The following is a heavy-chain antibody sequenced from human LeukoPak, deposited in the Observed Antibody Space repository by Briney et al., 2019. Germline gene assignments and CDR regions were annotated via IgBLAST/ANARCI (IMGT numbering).Heavy chain of an antibody. CDR3: ARDLSSPYSSGWYQPLLD. CDR1: GYTFTGYY. D-gene: IGHD6-13*01. V-gene: IGHV1-2*02. Sequence: ASVKVSCKASGYTFTGYYMHWVRQATGQGLEWMGWINPNSGGTNYAQKFQGRVTMTRDTSISTAYMELSRLRSDDTAVYYCARDLSSPYSSGWYQPLLDWGQGTLVTVSS. J-gene: IGHJ4*02. CDR2: INPNSGGT.